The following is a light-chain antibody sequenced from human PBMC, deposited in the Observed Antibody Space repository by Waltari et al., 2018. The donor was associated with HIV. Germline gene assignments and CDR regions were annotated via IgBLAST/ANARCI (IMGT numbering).Light chain of an antibody. CDR3: GTWYSSLTGGPV. CDR1: TSKIGSNF. J-gene: IGLJ3*02. CDR2: DNN. V-gene: IGLV1-51*02. Sequence: QSVLTQPPSVSAAQGQNVTISCSGSTSKIGSNFVSWYQQLPGTAHKLLIDDNNKRPSGIPDRFSGFKSCTSATLGITGLQTWDEADYYCGTWYSSLTGGPVFGGGTKLTVL.